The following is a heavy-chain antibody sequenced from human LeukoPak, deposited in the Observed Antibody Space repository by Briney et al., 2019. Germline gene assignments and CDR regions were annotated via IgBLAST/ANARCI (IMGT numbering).Heavy chain of an antibody. V-gene: IGHV1-69*13. CDR1: GGTFSSYA. D-gene: IGHD3-3*01. CDR2: IIPIFGTA. Sequence: SVKVSCKASGGTFSSYAISWVRQAPGQGLEWMGRIIPIFGTANYAQKFQGRVTITADESTSTAYMELSSLRSEDTAVYYCARTDLFRITIFGVVTWFDPWGQGTLVTVSS. CDR3: ARTDLFRITIFGVVTWFDP. J-gene: IGHJ5*02.